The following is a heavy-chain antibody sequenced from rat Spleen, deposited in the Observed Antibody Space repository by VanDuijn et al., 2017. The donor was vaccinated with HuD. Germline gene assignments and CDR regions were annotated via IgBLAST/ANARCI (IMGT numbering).Heavy chain of an antibody. J-gene: IGHJ2*01. V-gene: IGHV5-31*01. D-gene: IGHD1-1*01. CDR1: GFTFKNYW. CDR3: ARQGTRWYYFDY. Sequence: EVQLVESGGGLVQPGRSLKLSCEASGFTFKNYWMTWIRQAPGKGLEWIASISNTGGTTNYPDSVKGRFTISRDNAKTTLYLQMNSLRSEDTATYYCARQGTRWYYFDYWGQGVMVTVSS. CDR2: ISNTGGTT.